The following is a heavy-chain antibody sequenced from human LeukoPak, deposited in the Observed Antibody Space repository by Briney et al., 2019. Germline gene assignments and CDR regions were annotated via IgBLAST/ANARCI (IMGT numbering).Heavy chain of an antibody. J-gene: IGHJ4*02. Sequence: AGGSLRLPCAASGFTFSDYAMSWVRQAPGKGLEWVSYISSSSSTIYYADSVKGRFTISRDNAKNSLYLQMNSLRAEDTAVYYCARGGAARVLTWMFVYWGQGTLVTVSS. CDR3: ARGGAARVLTWMFVY. D-gene: IGHD3-10*01. CDR1: GFTFSDYA. CDR2: ISSSSSTI. V-gene: IGHV3-48*04.